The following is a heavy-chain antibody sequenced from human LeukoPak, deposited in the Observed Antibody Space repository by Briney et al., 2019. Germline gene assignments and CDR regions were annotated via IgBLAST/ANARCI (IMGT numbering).Heavy chain of an antibody. CDR2: IYPGDSDT. J-gene: IGHJ3*02. CDR3: ARQRHGYSGYDFDAFDI. Sequence: GESLKISCKASGYSFTTYWIGWVRQMPGKGLEWMGIIYPGDSDTRYSPSFQGQVTISADKSISTAYLQWSSLKASDTAMYYCARQRHGYSGYDFDAFDIWGQGTLVTVSS. V-gene: IGHV5-51*01. CDR1: GYSFTTYW. D-gene: IGHD5-12*01.